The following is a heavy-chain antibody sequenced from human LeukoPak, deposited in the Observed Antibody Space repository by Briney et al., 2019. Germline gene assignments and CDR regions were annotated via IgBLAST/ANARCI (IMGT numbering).Heavy chain of an antibody. V-gene: IGHV3-23*01. CDR1: GFTLSSYA. J-gene: IGHJ4*02. D-gene: IGHD1-26*01. Sequence: AGGSLRLSCAASGFTLSSYAMSWVRQAPGKGLEAPGKGLEWVSTISASGHATYYPNSVRGRFTISRDNSKSTLHLQMDSLRAEDSALYYCAKWPEGATPKFHHWGQGTLVTVSS. CDR3: AKWPEGATPKFHH. CDR2: ISASGHAT.